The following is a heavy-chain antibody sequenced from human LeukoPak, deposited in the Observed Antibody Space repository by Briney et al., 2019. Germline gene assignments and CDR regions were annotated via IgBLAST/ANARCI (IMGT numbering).Heavy chain of an antibody. Sequence: PGGSLRLSCEASGFTFSNYWMSWVRQAPGKGLEWVANIKQDGSEKYYVDSVKGRFTISRDNAKNSLYLQMNSLRAEDTAVYYCAREAYCAYWGQGTLLTVSS. CDR1: GFTFSNYW. CDR3: AREAYCAY. CDR2: IKQDGSEK. V-gene: IGHV3-7*01. D-gene: IGHD2-21*01. J-gene: IGHJ4*02.